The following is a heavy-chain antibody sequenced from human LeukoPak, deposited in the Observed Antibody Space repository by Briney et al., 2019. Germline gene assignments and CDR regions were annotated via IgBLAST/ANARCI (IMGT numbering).Heavy chain of an antibody. Sequence: GGSLRLSCAASGFTFSDYYMSWIRQAPGKGLEWVSYISSSGSTIYYADSVKGRSTISRDNAKNSLYLQMNSLRAEDTAVYYCARPLLYYYGSETYFWFDPWGQGTLVTVSS. V-gene: IGHV3-11*04. J-gene: IGHJ5*02. CDR3: ARPLLYYYGSETYFWFDP. D-gene: IGHD3-10*01. CDR2: ISSSGSTI. CDR1: GFTFSDYY.